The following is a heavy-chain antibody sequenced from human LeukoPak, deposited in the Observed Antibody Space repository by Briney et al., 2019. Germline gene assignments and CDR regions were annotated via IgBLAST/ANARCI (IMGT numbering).Heavy chain of an antibody. CDR3: ARGRGYNWNYHHFDY. V-gene: IGHV4-34*01. CDR2: INHSGST. J-gene: IGHJ4*02. Sequence: SETLSLTCAVYGGSFSGYYWSWIRQPPGKGLEWIGEINHSGSTNYNPSLKSRVTISVDTSKNQFSLKLSSVTAADTAVYYCARGRGYNWNYHHFDYWGQGTLVTVSS. CDR1: GGSFSGYY. D-gene: IGHD1-7*01.